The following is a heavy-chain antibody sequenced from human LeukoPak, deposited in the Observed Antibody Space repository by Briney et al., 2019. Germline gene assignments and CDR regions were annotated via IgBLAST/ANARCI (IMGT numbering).Heavy chain of an antibody. J-gene: IGHJ4*02. CDR3: ARGLDSGWYVD. V-gene: IGHV4-39*07. CDR2: IYYSGST. D-gene: IGHD6-13*01. Sequence: SETLSLTCTVSGVSISSSSYYWGWIRQPPGKGLEWIGSIYYSGSTYYNLSLKSRVTISVDTSKNQFSLKLSSVTAADTVVYYCARGLDSGWYVDWGQGTLVTVSS. CDR1: GVSISSSSYY.